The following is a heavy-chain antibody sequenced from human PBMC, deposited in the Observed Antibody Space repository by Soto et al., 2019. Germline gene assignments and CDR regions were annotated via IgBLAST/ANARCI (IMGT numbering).Heavy chain of an antibody. CDR3: ARDCSSSSCYGRAFDV. CDR2: IYHSGSI. Sequence: SETLSLSCAVSSGSISSTNGWSWVRQSPGKGLEWIGEIYHSGSINYNPSLKSRVTMSVDKSKNQFSLKLSSVTAADTAVYYCARDCSSSSCYGRAFDVWGQGTMVTVSS. V-gene: IGHV4-4*02. J-gene: IGHJ3*01. D-gene: IGHD2-2*01. CDR1: SGSISSTNG.